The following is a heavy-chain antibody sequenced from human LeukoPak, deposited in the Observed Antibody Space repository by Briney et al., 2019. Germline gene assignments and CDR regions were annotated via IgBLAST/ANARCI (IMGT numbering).Heavy chain of an antibody. CDR2: ISYDGSNK. Sequence: GRSLRLSCAASGFTFSSYAMHWVRQAPGKGLEWVAVISYDGSNKYYADSVKGRFTISRDNSKNTLYLQMNSLRAEDTAVYCCARTEEEVTIFGVVIYYYYGMDVWGQGTTVTVSS. J-gene: IGHJ6*02. V-gene: IGHV3-30-3*01. D-gene: IGHD3-3*01. CDR3: ARTEEEVTIFGVVIYYYYGMDV. CDR1: GFTFSSYA.